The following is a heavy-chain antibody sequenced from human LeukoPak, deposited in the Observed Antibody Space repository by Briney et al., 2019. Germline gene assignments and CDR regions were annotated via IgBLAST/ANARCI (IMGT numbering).Heavy chain of an antibody. D-gene: IGHD6-25*01. CDR3: ARDRGEQRLACFDY. CDR1: GFTFTSYS. V-gene: IGHV3-48*02. J-gene: IGHJ4*02. CDR2: ISSSSSTI. Sequence: GGSLRLSCAASGFTFTSYSMNWVRQAPGKGLEWVSFISSSSSTIYYADSVKGRFTISRDNAKNSLYLQMNSLRDEDTAVYYCARDRGEQRLACFDYWGQGSLVTVSS.